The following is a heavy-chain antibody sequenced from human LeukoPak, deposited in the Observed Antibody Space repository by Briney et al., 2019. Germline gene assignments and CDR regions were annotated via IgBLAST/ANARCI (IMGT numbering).Heavy chain of an antibody. J-gene: IGHJ4*02. CDR2: INHSGST. D-gene: IGHD6-19*01. CDR3: ARAVAGSYFDY. CDR1: GGSFSGYY. V-gene: IGHV4-34*01. Sequence: PSETLSPTCAVYGGSFSGYYWSWIRQPPGKGLEWIGEINHSGSTNYNPSLKSRVTISVDTSKNQFSLKLSSVTAADTAVYYCARAVAGSYFDYWGQGTLVTVSS.